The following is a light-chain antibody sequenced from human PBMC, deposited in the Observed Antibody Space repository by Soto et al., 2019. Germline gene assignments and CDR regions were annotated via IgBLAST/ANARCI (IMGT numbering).Light chain of an antibody. Sequence: SSELTQPPSVSVAPGQTARITCGGNNIGSKSVHWYQQKPGQAPVLVVYDDSDRPSGIPERFSGSNSGNTATLTISGVEAGDEADYYCQMWDDSSDHPGVFGTGTKVTVL. CDR3: QMWDDSSDHPGV. CDR1: NIGSKS. V-gene: IGLV3-21*02. J-gene: IGLJ1*01. CDR2: DDS.